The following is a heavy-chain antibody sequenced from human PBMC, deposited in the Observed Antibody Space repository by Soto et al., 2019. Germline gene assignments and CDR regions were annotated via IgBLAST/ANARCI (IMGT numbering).Heavy chain of an antibody. J-gene: IGHJ6*02. V-gene: IGHV5-51*03. Sequence: GESLKISCKVSGDSFNSNWIAWVRQRPGRGLEWMGIIYPIDSDTRYSPSFQGQVTISVDRSVNSAFLQWRSLKASDTATYYCARGSAVTTFYFYGMGVWGQGTTVTVSS. CDR3: ARGSAVTTFYFYGMGV. CDR1: GDSFNSNW. CDR2: IYPIDSDT. D-gene: IGHD4-17*01.